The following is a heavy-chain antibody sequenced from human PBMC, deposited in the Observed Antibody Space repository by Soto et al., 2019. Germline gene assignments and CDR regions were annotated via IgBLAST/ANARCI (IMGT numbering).Heavy chain of an antibody. D-gene: IGHD1-26*01. V-gene: IGHV4-61*01. Sequence: SETLSLTCTVSGGSVSGGSYYWSWIRQPPGKGLEWIGYIYYSGSTNYNPSLKSRVTISVDTSKNQFSLKLSSVTAADTAVYYCAREGGGAGLGYWGQGTLVTVSS. J-gene: IGHJ4*02. CDR3: AREGGGAGLGY. CDR1: GGSVSGGSYY. CDR2: IYYSGST.